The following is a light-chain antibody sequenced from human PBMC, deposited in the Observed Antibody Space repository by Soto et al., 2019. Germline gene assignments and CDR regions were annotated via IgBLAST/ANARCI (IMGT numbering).Light chain of an antibody. CDR3: QQRSNRIT. V-gene: IGKV3D-20*02. CDR2: DIS. Sequence: EIVLTQSPGTLSLSPGERATLSCMASQSLTNNYFAWYQQKPGRALRLLIYDISTRAAAIPARFSGSGSGTDFTLTVSSLEPEDFALYYCQQRSNRITFGQGTRLEIK. CDR1: QSLTNNY. J-gene: IGKJ5*01.